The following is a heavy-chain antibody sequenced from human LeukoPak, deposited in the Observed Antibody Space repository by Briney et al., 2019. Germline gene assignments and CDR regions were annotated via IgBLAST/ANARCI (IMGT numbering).Heavy chain of an antibody. V-gene: IGHV1-18*01. CDR1: GYTFTSYG. J-gene: IGHJ4*02. Sequence: ASVKVSCKASGYTFTSYGISWVRQAPGQGLEWMGWISAYNGNTNYAQKLQGRVTMTTDTSTSTAYMELRSLRSDDTAAYYCARSWYCSSTSCHRTDFDYWGQGTLVTVSS. CDR3: ARSWYCSSTSCHRTDFDY. D-gene: IGHD2-2*01. CDR2: ISAYNGNT.